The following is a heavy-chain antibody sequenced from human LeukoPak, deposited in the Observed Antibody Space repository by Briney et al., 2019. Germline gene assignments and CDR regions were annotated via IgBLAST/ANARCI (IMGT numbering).Heavy chain of an antibody. Sequence: GASVKVSCKASGYTFTSYGISWVRQAPGQGLEWTGWISAYNGNTNYAQKLQGRVTMTTDTSTSTAYMELRSLRSDDTAVYYCARAISSGSYYSRYYYYYMDVWGKGTTVTVSS. CDR1: GYTFTSYG. D-gene: IGHD3-10*01. CDR2: ISAYNGNT. CDR3: ARAISSGSYYSRYYYYYMDV. V-gene: IGHV1-18*01. J-gene: IGHJ6*03.